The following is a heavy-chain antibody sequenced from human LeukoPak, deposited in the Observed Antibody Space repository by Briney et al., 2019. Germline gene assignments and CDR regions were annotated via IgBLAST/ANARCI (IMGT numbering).Heavy chain of an antibody. V-gene: IGHV1-69*13. D-gene: IGHD1/OR15-1a*01. J-gene: IGHJ6*04. CDR2: IIPIFGTA. Sequence: SVKVSCKASGGTFSSHAISWVRQAPGQGLEWMGGIIPIFGTANYAQKFQGRVTITADESTSTAYIELSSLRSEDTAVYYFASITGTTRGGYYFHHVMDVWGKGTTVTVSS. CDR3: ASITGTTRGGYYFHHVMDV. CDR1: GGTFSSHA.